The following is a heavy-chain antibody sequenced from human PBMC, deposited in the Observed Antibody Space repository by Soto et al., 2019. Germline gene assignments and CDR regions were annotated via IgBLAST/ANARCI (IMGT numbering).Heavy chain of an antibody. V-gene: IGHV4-30-2*01. D-gene: IGHD3-22*01. CDR1: GGSISSGGYS. CDR3: ARGQYYYDSSGYGPFDY. CDR2: IYHSGST. J-gene: IGHJ4*02. Sequence: TLSLTCAVSGGSISSGGYSWSWIRQPPGKGLEWIGYIYHSGSTYYNPSLKSRVTISVDRSKNQFSLKLSSVTAADTAVYYCARGQYYYDSSGYGPFDYWGQGTLVTVSS.